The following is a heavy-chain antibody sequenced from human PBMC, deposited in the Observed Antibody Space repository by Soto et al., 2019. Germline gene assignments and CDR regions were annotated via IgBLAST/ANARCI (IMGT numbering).Heavy chain of an antibody. D-gene: IGHD3-3*01. CDR1: GYTFTSYG. V-gene: IGHV1-18*01. J-gene: IGHJ6*03. Sequence: ASVKVSCKASGYTFTSYGISWVRQAPGQGLEWMGWISAYNGNTNYAQKLQGRVTMTTDTSTSTAYMELRSLRSDDTAVYYCARAINYDFWSGYGQVYMDVWGKGTTVTVSS. CDR3: ARAINYDFWSGYGQVYMDV. CDR2: ISAYNGNT.